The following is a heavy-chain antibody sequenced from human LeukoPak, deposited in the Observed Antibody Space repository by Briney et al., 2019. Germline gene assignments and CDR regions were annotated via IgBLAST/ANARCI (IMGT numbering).Heavy chain of an antibody. CDR2: IWYDGSQK. V-gene: IGHV3-33*01. Sequence: GRSLRLSCGASGFTFSSYGMRWVRQAPGKGLEWVAVIWYDGSQKYYADSVKGRFTISRDNSKNVLYLQMNSLRVEDTAMYYCTRLYRSGWYVPWGQGTLVTVSS. J-gene: IGHJ5*02. CDR1: GFTFSSYG. D-gene: IGHD6-19*01. CDR3: TRLYRSGWYVP.